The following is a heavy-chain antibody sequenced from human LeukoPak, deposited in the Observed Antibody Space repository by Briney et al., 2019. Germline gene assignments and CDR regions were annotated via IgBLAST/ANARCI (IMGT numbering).Heavy chain of an antibody. V-gene: IGHV1-69*06. Sequence: SVKVSRKASGGTFSSYAISWVRQAPGQGLEWMGGIIPIFGTANYAQKFQGRVTITADKSTSTAYMELGSLRSEDTAVYYCARVWRVGWYYFDYWGQGTLVTVSS. J-gene: IGHJ4*02. CDR3: ARVWRVGWYYFDY. D-gene: IGHD6-19*01. CDR1: GGTFSSYA. CDR2: IIPIFGTA.